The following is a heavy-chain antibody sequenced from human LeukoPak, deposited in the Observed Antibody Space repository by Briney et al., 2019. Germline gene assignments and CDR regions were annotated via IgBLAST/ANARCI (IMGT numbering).Heavy chain of an antibody. Sequence: SDPLSLLCTVSGGPISSHYWIWIRQPPGKGLEWIGYIFYSGSTNYNPSLKSRVTIPVDTSKNQVSLTLGSVTAADTAVYYCARHVVWGSVAGDFDYWGQGTLVTVSS. J-gene: IGHJ4*02. V-gene: IGHV4-59*08. CDR3: ARHVVWGSVAGDFDY. D-gene: IGHD3-16*01. CDR2: IFYSGST. CDR1: GGPISSHY.